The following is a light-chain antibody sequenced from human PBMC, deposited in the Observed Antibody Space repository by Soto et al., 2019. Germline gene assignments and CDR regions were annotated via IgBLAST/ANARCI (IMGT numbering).Light chain of an antibody. Sequence: DIQMPQSPSSLSASVGDRVSITCRASQSISTYLIWDQQKPGKVPRLLIYAASSLQSGVPSRLIGSRSGTDLTLTISSLQLDDFATYYWQQSYFAPWTFGQGTKVEIK. CDR3: QQSYFAPWT. CDR2: AAS. CDR1: QSISTY. V-gene: IGKV1-39*01. J-gene: IGKJ1*01.